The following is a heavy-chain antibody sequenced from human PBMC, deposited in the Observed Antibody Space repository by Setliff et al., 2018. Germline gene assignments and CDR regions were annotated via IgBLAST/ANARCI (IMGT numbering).Heavy chain of an antibody. CDR1: GGSISGTYYY. V-gene: IGHV4-39*01. D-gene: IGHD2-15*01. CDR2: IYYSGST. CDR3: ARHRGVVAASDYMDV. J-gene: IGHJ6*03. Sequence: SETLSLTCTVSGGSISGTYYYWGWIRQPPGKGLEWIGNIYYSGSTYYNPSLKSRVTISVDTSKNQFSLNLSSLTAADTAVYYCARHRGVVAASDYMDVWGKGTTVTGSS.